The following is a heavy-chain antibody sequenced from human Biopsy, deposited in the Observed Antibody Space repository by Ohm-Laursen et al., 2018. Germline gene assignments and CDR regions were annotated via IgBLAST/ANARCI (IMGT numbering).Heavy chain of an antibody. CDR2: VYNGGIT. V-gene: IGHV4-59*08. D-gene: IGHD6-19*01. Sequence: SDTLSLTWSVSGGSIISYYWTWIRQPPGKGLEWIGHVYNGGITNYNPSLKSRVTISKDTSKNQFSLKLTSVTAADTAVYYCAKHGSGWTGDDAFHIWGQGTMVTVSS. J-gene: IGHJ3*02. CDR3: AKHGSGWTGDDAFHI. CDR1: GGSIISYY.